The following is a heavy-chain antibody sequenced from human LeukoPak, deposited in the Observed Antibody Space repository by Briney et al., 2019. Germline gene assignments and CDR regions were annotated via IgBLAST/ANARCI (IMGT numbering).Heavy chain of an antibody. CDR1: GGSFSGYY. V-gene: IGHV4-34*01. CDR3: ARQKRGIQLWLKRNWFDP. Sequence: SETLSLTCAVYGGSFSGYYWSWIRQPPGKGLEWIGEINHSGSTNYNPSLKSRVTISVDTSKNQFSLKLSSVTAADTAVYYCARQKRGIQLWLKRNWFDPWGQETLVTVSS. J-gene: IGHJ5*02. CDR2: INHSGST. D-gene: IGHD5-18*01.